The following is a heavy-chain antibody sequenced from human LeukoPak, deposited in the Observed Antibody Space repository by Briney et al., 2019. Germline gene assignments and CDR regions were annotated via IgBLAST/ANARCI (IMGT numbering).Heavy chain of an antibody. Sequence: AASVKLSCTASGYTFTGYYMHWVRQAPGQGLEWMGWINPNSGGTNYAQKSQGRVTMTRDTSISTAYMGLSRLRSDDPAVYYCVTGKQQPLDYYYYVDVWGKGTTVTVSS. CDR2: INPNSGGT. V-gene: IGHV1-2*02. CDR1: GYTFTGYY. CDR3: VTGKQQPLDYYYYVDV. J-gene: IGHJ6*03. D-gene: IGHD6-13*01.